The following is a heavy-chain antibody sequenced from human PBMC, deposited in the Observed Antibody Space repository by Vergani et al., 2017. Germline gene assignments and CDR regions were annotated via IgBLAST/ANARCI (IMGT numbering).Heavy chain of an antibody. V-gene: IGHV4-61*02. CDR1: GGSIRSGSYY. D-gene: IGHD6-13*01. CDR3: ARDPLYSTTWPFLLLDMDV. J-gene: IGHJ6*02. CDR2: FYTGGGT. Sequence: QVQLQESGPGLVRPSQTLSLTCTVSGGSIRSGSYYWSWFRQPAGKGLEWIGRFYTGGGTSYNPSLQSRVTISVDTSKNQFSLQLSSVTAADTAVYYCARDPLYSTTWPFLLLDMDVWGQGTTVTVSS.